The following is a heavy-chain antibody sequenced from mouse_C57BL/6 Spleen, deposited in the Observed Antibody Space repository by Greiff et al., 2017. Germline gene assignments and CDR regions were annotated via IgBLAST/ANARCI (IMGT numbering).Heavy chain of an antibody. J-gene: IGHJ2*01. CDR1: GYTFTDYY. CDR3: ARGFTTVVADYFDY. D-gene: IGHD1-1*01. CDR2: INPNNGGT. V-gene: IGHV1-26*01. Sequence: VQLQQSGPELVKPGASVKISCKASGYTFTDYYMNWVKQSHGKSLEWIGDINPNNGGTSYNQKFKGKATLTVDKSSSTAYMELRSLTSEDSAVYYCARGFTTVVADYFDYWGQGTTLTVSS.